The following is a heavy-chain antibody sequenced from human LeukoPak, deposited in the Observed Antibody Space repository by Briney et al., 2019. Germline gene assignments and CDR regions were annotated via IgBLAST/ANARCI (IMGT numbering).Heavy chain of an antibody. Sequence: ASVKVSCKASGYTFTSYYIHWVRQAPGQGLKWMGLINPSGGSTNYAQKFQGRVTMTRDTSTSTVYMELSSLRSEDTAVYYCARGPSITMVRGGQWYYYMDVWGKGTMVTISS. J-gene: IGHJ6*03. V-gene: IGHV1-46*01. CDR1: GYTFTSYY. D-gene: IGHD3-10*01. CDR3: ARGPSITMVRGGQWYYYMDV. CDR2: INPSGGST.